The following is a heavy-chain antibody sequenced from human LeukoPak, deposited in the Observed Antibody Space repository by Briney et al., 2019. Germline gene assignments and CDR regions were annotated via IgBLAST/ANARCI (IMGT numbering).Heavy chain of an antibody. CDR2: IYYSGST. CDR3: ARDNVLLWFGVDQNWFDP. J-gene: IGHJ5*02. V-gene: IGHV4-31*03. Sequence: KSSETLSLTCTVSGGSISSGGYYWSWIRQHPGKGLEWIGYIYYSGSTYYNPSLKSRVTISVDTSKNQFSLKLNSVTAADTAVYYCARDNVLLWFGVDQNWFDPWGQGTLVTVSS. D-gene: IGHD3-10*01. CDR1: GGSISSGGYY.